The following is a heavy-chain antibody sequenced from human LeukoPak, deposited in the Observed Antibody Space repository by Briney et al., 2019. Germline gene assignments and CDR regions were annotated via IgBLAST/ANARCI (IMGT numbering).Heavy chain of an antibody. J-gene: IGHJ5*02. CDR3: ARGRGYSSSSGRALAWFDP. CDR2: INHSGST. CDR1: GGSFRGYY. V-gene: IGHV4-34*01. Sequence: SETLSLTCAVYGGSFRGYYWSWIRQPPGKGLEWIGEINHSGSTNYNPSLKSRVTISVDTSKNQFSLKLSSVTAADTAVYYCARGRGYSSSSGRALAWFDPWGQGTLVTVSS. D-gene: IGHD6-6*01.